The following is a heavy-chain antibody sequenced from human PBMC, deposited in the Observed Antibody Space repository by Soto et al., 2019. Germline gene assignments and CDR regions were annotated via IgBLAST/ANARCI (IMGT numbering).Heavy chain of an antibody. D-gene: IGHD1-26*01. CDR1: GYTFTGYY. Sequence: QVHLVQSGAEVAKPGASVKVSCKPSGYTFTGYYIHWVRQAPGQGLEWMGWINPSSGDSKYAQKFQGRVTMTRDTSISTAYLDLRNLRSDDKAVYYCAREGGSAYGMDVWGQGTAVTVS. V-gene: IGHV1-2*02. J-gene: IGHJ6*02. CDR3: AREGGSAYGMDV. CDR2: INPSSGDS.